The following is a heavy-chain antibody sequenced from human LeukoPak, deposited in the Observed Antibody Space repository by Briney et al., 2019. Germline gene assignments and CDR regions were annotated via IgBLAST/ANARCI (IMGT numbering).Heavy chain of an antibody. J-gene: IGHJ4*02. CDR1: GFTFSDYY. Sequence: GGSLRLSCAASGFTFSDYYMSWIRQAPGKGLEWVSYISSRGDTIYYTDSVKGRFTISRDNSKNTLYLQMNSLRAEDTAVYYCAKTPKWPAAMYGYFDYWGQGTLVTVSS. CDR3: AKTPKWPAAMYGYFDY. V-gene: IGHV3-11*01. CDR2: ISSRGDTI. D-gene: IGHD2-2*01.